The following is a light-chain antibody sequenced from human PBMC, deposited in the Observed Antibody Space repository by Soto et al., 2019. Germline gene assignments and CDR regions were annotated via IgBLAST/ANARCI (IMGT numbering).Light chain of an antibody. J-gene: IGKJ4*01. CDR1: QGINKW. Sequence: DIQMTQSPSYVSASVGDRVTLTSRASQGINKWLAWYQQKPGTAPKLLIYSASSLYTGVPSRFSGSGSGTDFTLTISSLQPEEFATYYYQKANTFALTFGGGTKVDI. CDR2: SAS. V-gene: IGKV1-12*01. CDR3: QKANTFALT.